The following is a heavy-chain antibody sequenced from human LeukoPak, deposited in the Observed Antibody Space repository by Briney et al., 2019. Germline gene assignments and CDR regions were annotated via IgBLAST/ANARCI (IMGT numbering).Heavy chain of an antibody. V-gene: IGHV3-20*04. D-gene: IGHD6-19*01. CDR2: INWNGGST. CDR1: GFTFDESG. Sequence: PGGSLRLSCAASGFTFDESGMSWVRQAPGNGLEWGSGINWNGGSTGYADSVKGRFTISRDNAKNSLYLQMNSLRAEDTALYYCARALSSGWYYFDYWGQGTLVTVSS. CDR3: ARALSSGWYYFDY. J-gene: IGHJ4*02.